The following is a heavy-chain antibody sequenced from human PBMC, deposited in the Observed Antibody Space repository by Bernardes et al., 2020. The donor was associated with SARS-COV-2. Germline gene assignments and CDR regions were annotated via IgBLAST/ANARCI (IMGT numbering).Heavy chain of an antibody. J-gene: IGHJ6*02. D-gene: IGHD5-12*01. Sequence: GGSLRLSCVASEFTFSGFAMTWVRQVPGKGLEWVSVISGSGGGTYYADSVQGRFTVSRDYSTNTLYLQMDSLRAEDTAIYYCAKEAYSGYLETYYFYYGMDVWGQGTTVTVSS. V-gene: IGHV3-23*01. CDR2: ISGSGGGT. CDR3: AKEAYSGYLETYYFYYGMDV. CDR1: EFTFSGFA.